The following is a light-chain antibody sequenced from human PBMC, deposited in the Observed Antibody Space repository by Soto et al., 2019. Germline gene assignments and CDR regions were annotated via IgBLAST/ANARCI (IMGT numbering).Light chain of an antibody. J-gene: IGKJ2*03. V-gene: IGKV1-33*01. Sequence: DIQMTQSPSSLSASVGDRVTITCQASQDISNYLNWYQQKPGKAPKLLIYDASNLETGVPSRFSGSGSGTDFTFTTSSLQPEDIATYYCQQYDNPRGFGQGTKLEIK. CDR2: DAS. CDR1: QDISNY. CDR3: QQYDNPRG.